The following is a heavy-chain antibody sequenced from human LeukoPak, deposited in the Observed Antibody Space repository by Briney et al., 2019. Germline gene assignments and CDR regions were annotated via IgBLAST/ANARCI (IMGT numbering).Heavy chain of an antibody. J-gene: IGHJ6*02. V-gene: IGHV4-4*02. CDR1: GGSLSTTNW. CDR2: VHLSGRT. CDR3: ARDTRYFGMDV. Sequence: SETLSLTCGVSGGSLSTTNWWTWVRQPPGEGLEWIGEVHLSGRTHYNPSLESRVTMSVDMSENHISLRLTSVTAADTAVYYCARDTRYFGMDVWGQGTTVTVSS.